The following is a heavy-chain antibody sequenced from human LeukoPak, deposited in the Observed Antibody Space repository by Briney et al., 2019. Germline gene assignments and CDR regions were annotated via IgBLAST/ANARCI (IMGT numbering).Heavy chain of an antibody. V-gene: IGHV3-33*01. CDR2: IWYDGSNK. D-gene: IGHD3-10*01. J-gene: IGHJ4*02. Sequence: GRSLRLSCAASGFTFSSYGMHWVRQAPGKGLEWVAVIWYDGSNKYYADSVKGRFTISRDNSKNTLYLQMNSLRAEDTAVYYCARDHYGSGSYYNAPYYFDYWGQGTLVTVSS. CDR1: GFTFSSYG. CDR3: ARDHYGSGSYYNAPYYFDY.